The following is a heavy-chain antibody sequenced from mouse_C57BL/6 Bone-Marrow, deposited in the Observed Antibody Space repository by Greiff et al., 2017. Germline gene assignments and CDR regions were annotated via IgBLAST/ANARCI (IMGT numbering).Heavy chain of an antibody. Sequence: VQLQQPGAELVKPGASVKLSCTASGYTFTGYWMHWVKQRPGQGLEWIGGIDPSDGYTKYNQKFKGKATLTVDTSSSTAYMQLSSLTSEDSAVYYCASEDYFDYWGQGTTLTVSS. V-gene: IGHV1-50*01. J-gene: IGHJ2*01. CDR1: GYTFTGYW. CDR2: IDPSDGYT. CDR3: ASEDYFDY.